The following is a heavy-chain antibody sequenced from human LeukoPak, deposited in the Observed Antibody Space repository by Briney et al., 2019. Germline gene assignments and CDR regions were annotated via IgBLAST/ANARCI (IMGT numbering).Heavy chain of an antibody. D-gene: IGHD4-23*01. Sequence: GASVKVSCKASGYTITGYYMHWVRQAPGQGLEWMGIINPSGGSTSYAQKFQGRVTMTRDMSTSTDYMELSSLRSEDTAVYYCARDNSVEDTAWWFDPWGQGTLVTVSS. J-gene: IGHJ5*02. CDR3: ARDNSVEDTAWWFDP. V-gene: IGHV1-46*01. CDR1: GYTITGYY. CDR2: INPSGGST.